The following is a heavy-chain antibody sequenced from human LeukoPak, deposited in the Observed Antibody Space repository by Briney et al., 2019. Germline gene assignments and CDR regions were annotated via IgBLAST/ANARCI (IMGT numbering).Heavy chain of an antibody. J-gene: IGHJ3*02. V-gene: IGHV3-53*01. CDR2: IYSGGST. Sequence: SGGSLGLSCAASGFTVSSNYMSWVRQAPGKGLEWVSVIYSGGSTYYADSVKGRFTISRDNSKNTLYLQMNSLRAEDTAVYYCARDYYDSSGPEPAFDIWGQGTMVTVSS. CDR1: GFTVSSNY. CDR3: ARDYYDSSGPEPAFDI. D-gene: IGHD3-22*01.